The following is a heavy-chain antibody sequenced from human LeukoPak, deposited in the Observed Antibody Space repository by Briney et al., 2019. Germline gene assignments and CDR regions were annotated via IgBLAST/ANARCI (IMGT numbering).Heavy chain of an antibody. V-gene: IGHV4-59*08. CDR2: IYYSGST. J-gene: IGHJ4*02. Sequence: SETLSLTCTVSGGSISSYYWSWIRQPPGKGLEWIGYIYYSGSTNYNPSLKSRVTISVDTSKNQFSLKLSSVTAADTAVYYCARIYGSGSYLDYWGQGTLVTVSS. D-gene: IGHD3-10*01. CDR3: ARIYGSGSYLDY. CDR1: GGSISSYY.